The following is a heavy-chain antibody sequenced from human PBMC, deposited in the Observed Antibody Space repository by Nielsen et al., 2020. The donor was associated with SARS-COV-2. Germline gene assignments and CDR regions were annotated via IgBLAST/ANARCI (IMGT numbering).Heavy chain of an antibody. Sequence: SETLSLTCTVSGGSISNYYLSWIRQPPGKGLEWIGYIYYSGSTNYNPSLKSRVTISVDTSKNQFSLKLNSVTAADTALYYCARHSEGYSYGRFDYWGQGTLVTVSS. CDR2: IYYSGST. J-gene: IGHJ4*02. V-gene: IGHV4-59*08. D-gene: IGHD5-18*01. CDR1: GGSISNYY. CDR3: ARHSEGYSYGRFDY.